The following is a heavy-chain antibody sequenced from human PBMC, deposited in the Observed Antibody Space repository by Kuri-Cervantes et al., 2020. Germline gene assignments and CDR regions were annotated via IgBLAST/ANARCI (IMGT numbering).Heavy chain of an antibody. J-gene: IGHJ4*02. CDR2: IYYSGST. CDR3: ARVYGDYAHDY. V-gene: IGHV4-39*01. CDR1: GGSISSSSYY. D-gene: IGHD4-17*01. Sequence: GSLRLSCTVSGGSISSSSYYWGWIRQPPGKGLEWIGSIYYSGSTYYNPSLKSRVTISVDTSKNQFSLKLSSVTAADTAVYYCARVYGDYAHDYWGQGTLDTVSS.